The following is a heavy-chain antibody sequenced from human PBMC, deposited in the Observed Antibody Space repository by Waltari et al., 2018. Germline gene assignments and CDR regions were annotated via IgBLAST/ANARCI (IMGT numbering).Heavy chain of an antibody. CDR2: YYSGGRT. CDR3: ARDRYSGNHAAY. V-gene: IGHV3-53*01. J-gene: IGHJ4*02. D-gene: IGHD1-26*01. CDR1: GFTVSSDY. Sequence: EVQLVESGGGLIQPGGSLRLSCAASGFTVSSDYMSWVRQAPGKGLGWVSFYYSGGRTYHADSVEGRFTISRDNSKNTLYLQMNSLRAEDTAVYYCARDRYSGNHAAYWGQGTLVTVSS.